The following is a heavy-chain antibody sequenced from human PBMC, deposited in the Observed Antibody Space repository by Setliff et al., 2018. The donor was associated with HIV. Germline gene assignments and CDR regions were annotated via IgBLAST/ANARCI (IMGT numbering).Heavy chain of an antibody. CDR2: IYYSGST. V-gene: IGHV4-59*11. CDR1: GGSISSHY. Sequence: ETLSLTCTVSGGSISSHYWSWIRQPPGKGLEWIGYIYYSGSTNYNPSLKSRVTISVDTSKNQSSLKLSSVTAAETAVYYCARDGPLEGSYRYYFDYWGQGSLVTVSS. CDR3: ARDGPLEGSYRYYFDY. D-gene: IGHD3-10*01. J-gene: IGHJ4*02.